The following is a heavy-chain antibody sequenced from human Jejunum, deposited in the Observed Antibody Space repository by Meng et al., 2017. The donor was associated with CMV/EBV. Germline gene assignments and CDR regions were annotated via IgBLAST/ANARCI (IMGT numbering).Heavy chain of an antibody. J-gene: IGHJ4*02. CDR2: SYWEDDK. Sequence: VRKKGVGGGWSRQPTGKAREWLALSYWEDDKRYSTSVKSRRTINKDTSKNQMGLTMTNMDPVDTATYYCAHRRYYSSTGSGGDVDYWCQGTLVTVSS. D-gene: IGHD3-9*01. V-gene: IGHV2-5*02. CDR3: AHRRYYSSTGSGGDVDY. CDR1: VRKKGVG.